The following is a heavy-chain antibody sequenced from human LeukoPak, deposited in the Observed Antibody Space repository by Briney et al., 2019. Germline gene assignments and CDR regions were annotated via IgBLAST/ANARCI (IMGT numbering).Heavy chain of an antibody. CDR2: IYYSGGA. V-gene: IGHV4-59*01. J-gene: IGHJ3*02. CDR3: ARDGGYPLGAFDI. CDR1: GGSISSYY. Sequence: PSETLSLTCTVSGGSISSYYWSWIRQPPGKGLEWIGHIYYSGGANYNPSLKSRVTISLDTSRSQFSLKLSSVTAADTAVYYCARDGGYPLGAFDIWGLGTLVTVSS. D-gene: IGHD6-13*01.